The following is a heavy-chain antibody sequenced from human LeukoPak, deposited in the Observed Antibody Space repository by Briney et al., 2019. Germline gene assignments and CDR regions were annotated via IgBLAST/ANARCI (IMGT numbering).Heavy chain of an antibody. CDR1: GFTFSSYG. CDR3: AKVRVGATGVYYFDY. Sequence: GRSLRLSCAASGFTFSSYGMHWVRQAPGKGLEWVAVISYDGSNKYYADSVKGRFTISRDNSKNTLYLQMNSLRAEDTAVYYCAKVRVGATGVYYFDYWGQGTLVTVSS. J-gene: IGHJ4*02. D-gene: IGHD1-26*01. CDR2: ISYDGSNK. V-gene: IGHV3-30*18.